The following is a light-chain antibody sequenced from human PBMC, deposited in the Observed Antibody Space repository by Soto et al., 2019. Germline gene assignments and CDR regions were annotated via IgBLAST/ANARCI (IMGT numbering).Light chain of an antibody. CDR2: EVS. V-gene: IGLV2-14*01. CDR3: NSHTSGDFRV. Sequence: QSALTQPASVSGSPGQSITISCTGTSSDVGRYSHVSWYQHHPGKAPKLIISEVSNRPSGVSNRFSGSKSGYTASLTISGLQAEDEADYYCNSHTSGDFRVFGTGTKVTVL. CDR1: SSDVGRYSH. J-gene: IGLJ1*01.